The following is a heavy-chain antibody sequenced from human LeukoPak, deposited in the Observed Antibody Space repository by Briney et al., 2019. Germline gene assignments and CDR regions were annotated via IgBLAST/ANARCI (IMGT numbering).Heavy chain of an antibody. CDR1: GYTFTGYY. V-gene: IGHV1-46*01. CDR3: ARDYYGSGSYDYMDV. CDR2: INPSGGST. D-gene: IGHD3-10*01. Sequence: GASVKVSCKASGYTFTGYYMHWVRQAPGQGLEWMGIINPSGGSTSYAQKFQGRVTMTRDMSTSTVYMELSSLRSEDTAVYYCARDYYGSGSYDYMDVWGKGTTVTVSS. J-gene: IGHJ6*03.